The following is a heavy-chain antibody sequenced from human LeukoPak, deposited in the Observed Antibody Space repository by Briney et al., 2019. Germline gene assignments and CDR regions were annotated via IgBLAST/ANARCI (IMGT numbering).Heavy chain of an antibody. J-gene: IGHJ4*02. V-gene: IGHV3-23*01. D-gene: IGHD3-9*01. Sequence: PGGSLRLSCAASGXTVSSNYVSWVRQAPGKGLEWVSGICASGGSTYYADSVKGRFTISRDNSKNTLYLQMNSLITEDTAVYYCAKAEGYDILTGLDYWGQGTLVTVSS. CDR3: AKAEGYDILTGLDY. CDR1: GXTVSSNY. CDR2: ICASGGST.